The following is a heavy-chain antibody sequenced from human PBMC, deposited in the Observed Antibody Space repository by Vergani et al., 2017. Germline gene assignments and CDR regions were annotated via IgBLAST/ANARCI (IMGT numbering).Heavy chain of an antibody. CDR3: AHRPFGHYRPRRYNLFDP. J-gene: IGHJ5*02. V-gene: IGHV2-5*01. CDR2: IYCNDDK. CDR1: GFSLSTSGVG. Sequence: QITLMESGPTLVKPTQTLTLTCTFSGFSLSTSGVGVGWIRQPQGKAGEWLALIYCNDDKRYSPSLKSRLTITKDTSKNQVVLTMTNKNPVHTATYYGAHRPFGHYRPRRYNLFDPWGQGTLVTVSS. D-gene: IGHD3-22*01.